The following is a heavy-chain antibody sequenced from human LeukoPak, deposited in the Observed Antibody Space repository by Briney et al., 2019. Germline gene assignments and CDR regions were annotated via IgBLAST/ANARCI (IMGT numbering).Heavy chain of an antibody. CDR1: NGSISSRSYY. J-gene: IGHJ6*03. CDR3: ARVGYGDYAGYYYMDV. CDR2: IYTSGST. Sequence: PSETLSLTCTVSNGSISSRSYYWGWMRQSPGKGLEWIGRIYTSGSTNYNPSLKSRVTMSVDTSKNQFSLKLSSVTAADTAVYYCARVGYGDYAGYYYMDVWGKGPTVTISS. D-gene: IGHD4-17*01. V-gene: IGHV4-61*05.